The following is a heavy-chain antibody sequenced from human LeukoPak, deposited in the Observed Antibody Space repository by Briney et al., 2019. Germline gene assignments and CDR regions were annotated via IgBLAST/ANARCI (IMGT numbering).Heavy chain of an antibody. CDR1: GFTFSSYE. D-gene: IGHD1-1*01. CDR2: IKEDGSET. Sequence: GGSLRLSCAASGFTFSSYEMNWVRQAPRKGLEWAAAIKEDGSETYYVDSVKGRFTISRDNAKNSLYLQMSSLRAEDTAVYYCARTTYGDYWGQGTLVTVSS. V-gene: IGHV3-7*02. CDR3: ARTTYGDY. J-gene: IGHJ4*02.